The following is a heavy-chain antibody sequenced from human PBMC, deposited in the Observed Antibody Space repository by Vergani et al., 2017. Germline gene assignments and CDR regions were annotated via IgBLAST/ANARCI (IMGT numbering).Heavy chain of an antibody. CDR3: ATGGVRFLEWLLHDY. D-gene: IGHD3-3*01. CDR2: IKQDGSEK. Sequence: EVQLVESGGGLVQPGGSLRLSCAASGFTFSSYWMSWVRQAPGKGLEWVANIKQDGSEKYYVDSVKGRFTISRDNAKNSLYLQMNSLRAEDTAVYYCATGGVRFLEWLLHDYWGQGTLVTVSS. V-gene: IGHV3-7*01. CDR1: GFTFSSYW. J-gene: IGHJ4*02.